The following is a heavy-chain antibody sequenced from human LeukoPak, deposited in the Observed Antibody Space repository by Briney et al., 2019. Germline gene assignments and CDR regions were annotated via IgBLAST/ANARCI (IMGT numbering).Heavy chain of an antibody. J-gene: IGHJ4*02. CDR2: ISSNGGST. D-gene: IGHD2-21*01. Sequence: PGGSLRLSCAASGFTFSSYAMHWVRQAPGKGLEYVSAISSNGGSTYYANSVKGRFTISRDNAKNTLYLQMNSLTAEDTAVYYCARGAYCGGDCPLPNSLYWGRGTLVTVSS. CDR1: GFTFSSYA. V-gene: IGHV3-64*01. CDR3: ARGAYCGGDCPLPNSLY.